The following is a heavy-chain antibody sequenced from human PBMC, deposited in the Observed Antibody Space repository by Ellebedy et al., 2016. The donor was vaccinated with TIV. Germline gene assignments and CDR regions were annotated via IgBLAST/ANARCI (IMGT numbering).Heavy chain of an antibody. CDR1: AFTFSSFA. CDR2: ISGGGGST. Sequence: GESLKISCAASAFTFSSFAMTWVRQAPGKGLEWVSGISGGGGSTYYADSVKGRFTISRDNSKNTLFLQMNSLRAEDTAVYYCARDSTGTTFDIWGQGTTVIVSS. V-gene: IGHV3-23*01. D-gene: IGHD1-1*01. J-gene: IGHJ3*02. CDR3: ARDSTGTTFDI.